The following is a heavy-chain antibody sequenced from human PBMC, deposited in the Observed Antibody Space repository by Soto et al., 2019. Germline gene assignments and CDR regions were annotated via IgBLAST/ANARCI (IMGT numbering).Heavy chain of an antibody. J-gene: IGHJ4*02. Sequence: TLSLTCTVSGGSISSYYWSWIRQPPGKGLEWIGCIYYSGSTNYNPSLRSRVTISVDTSKNQFSLKLSSVTAADTAVYYCASGLLYGDYRLWGQGTLVTVS. V-gene: IGHV4-59*01. CDR2: IYYSGST. D-gene: IGHD4-17*01. CDR1: GGSISSYY. CDR3: ASGLLYGDYRL.